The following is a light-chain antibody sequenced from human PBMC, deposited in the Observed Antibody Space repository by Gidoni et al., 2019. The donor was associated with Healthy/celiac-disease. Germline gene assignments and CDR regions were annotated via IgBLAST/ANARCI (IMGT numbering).Light chain of an antibody. Sequence: DVVMTQSPLSLPVTLGQPASISCRSSQSLVYSDGNTYLNWFQQRPGQSPRRLISKVSNRDSGGPDRFSGSGSGTDFTLKISRVEAEDVGVYYCMQGTHWQVTFGGETKVEIK. CDR2: KVS. CDR1: QSLVYSDGNTY. V-gene: IGKV2-30*01. CDR3: MQGTHWQVT. J-gene: IGKJ4*01.